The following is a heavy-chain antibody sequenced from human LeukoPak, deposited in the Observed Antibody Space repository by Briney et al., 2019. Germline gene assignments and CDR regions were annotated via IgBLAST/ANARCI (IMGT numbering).Heavy chain of an antibody. CDR1: GGSISSSNW. CDR3: ARCNAAAGTGWDWFDP. V-gene: IGHV4-4*02. D-gene: IGHD6-13*01. Sequence: PSETLSLTCAVSGGSISSSNWWSWVRQPPGKGLEWIGEIYHSGSTNYNPSLKSRVTISVDKSKNQFSLKLSSVTAADTAVYYCARCNAAAGTGWDWFDPWGQGTLVTVSS. J-gene: IGHJ5*02. CDR2: IYHSGST.